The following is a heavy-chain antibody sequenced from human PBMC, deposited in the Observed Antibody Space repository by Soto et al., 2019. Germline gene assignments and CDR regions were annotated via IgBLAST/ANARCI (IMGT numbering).Heavy chain of an antibody. D-gene: IGHD1-26*01. V-gene: IGHV3-23*01. CDR3: ANSWELTPPFDC. Sequence: EVQLLESGGGLVQPGGSLRLSCAASGFRFSNNAMTWVRQAPGKGLEWVSTISSSGATTYYADSVKGRFTISRDNSKDTLYLLMSSLRADDTAVYFCANSWELTPPFDCWGQGALVTVSS. CDR1: GFRFSNNA. J-gene: IGHJ4*02. CDR2: ISSSGATT.